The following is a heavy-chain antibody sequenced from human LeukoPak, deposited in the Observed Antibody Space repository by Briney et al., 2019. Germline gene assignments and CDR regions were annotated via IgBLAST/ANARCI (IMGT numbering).Heavy chain of an antibody. V-gene: IGHV4-39*01. Sequence: PSETLSLTCTVSGGSISSSSYYWGWICQPPGKGLEWIGSIYYSGSAYYSPSLKSRVTISIDTSKNQFSLKLTSVTAADTAVYYCARHGRIGGNPEGDAFDIWGQGTMVTVSS. CDR2: IYYSGSA. J-gene: IGHJ3*02. CDR1: GGSISSSSYY. CDR3: ARHGRIGGNPEGDAFDI. D-gene: IGHD4-23*01.